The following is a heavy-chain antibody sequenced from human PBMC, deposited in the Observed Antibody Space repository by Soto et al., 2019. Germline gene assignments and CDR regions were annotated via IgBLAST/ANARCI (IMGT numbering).Heavy chain of an antibody. CDR1: LFIFSRYG. Sequence: GSLRLACASSLFIFSRYGMHWVRQAAGKGLELVSAISGSGFSTYYADSVKGRFTISRDNSKNTLYLQMNSLRAEDTAVYYCAKDVDGLEWLYYYGMDVWGQGTTVTVSS. D-gene: IGHD3-3*01. V-gene: IGHV3-23*01. CDR3: AKDVDGLEWLYYYGMDV. J-gene: IGHJ6*02. CDR2: ISGSGFST.